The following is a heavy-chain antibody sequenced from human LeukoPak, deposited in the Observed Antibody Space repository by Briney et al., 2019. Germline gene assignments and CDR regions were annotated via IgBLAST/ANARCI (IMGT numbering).Heavy chain of an antibody. D-gene: IGHD5-18*01. J-gene: IGHJ4*02. CDR1: GFTLSSYS. Sequence: GGSLRLSCAASGFTLSSYSMKGVREAPGKGLEWVSYISSSSSYIYYADSVKGRFTISRDNAKNSLYLQINSLRAEDTAVYYCARTPGGLYSSLDYWGQGTLVTVSS. V-gene: IGHV3-21*01. CDR2: ISSSSSYI. CDR3: ARTPGGLYSSLDY.